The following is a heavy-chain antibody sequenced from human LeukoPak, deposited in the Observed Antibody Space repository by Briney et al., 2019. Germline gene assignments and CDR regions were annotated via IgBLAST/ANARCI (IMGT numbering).Heavy chain of an antibody. D-gene: IGHD3-9*01. Sequence: GGSLRLSCAASGFRFGGSTISWVRQAPGKGLQWVSSISDSGNTYYAESLKGRITVSRDNAKNSLFLQMNSLRADDTAVYYCARDASIGLDVWGHGTTVTVSS. CDR1: GFRFGGST. J-gene: IGHJ6*02. CDR3: ARDASIGLDV. CDR2: ISDSGNT. V-gene: IGHV3-21*01.